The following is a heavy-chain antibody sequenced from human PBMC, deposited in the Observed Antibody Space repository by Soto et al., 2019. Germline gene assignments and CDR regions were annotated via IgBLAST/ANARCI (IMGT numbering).Heavy chain of an antibody. J-gene: IGHJ4*02. CDR2: IGTAGDP. D-gene: IGHD3-22*01. CDR1: GFTFSNYA. V-gene: IGHV3-13*05. Sequence: PGGSLRLSCAASGFTFSNYAMHWVRQGRGKGLEWVSAIGTAGDPSYPGSVKGRFTISRENAKNSLYLQMNSLIAGDTAVYYCARGGGYYTFDYWGQGILVTVSS. CDR3: ARGGGYYTFDY.